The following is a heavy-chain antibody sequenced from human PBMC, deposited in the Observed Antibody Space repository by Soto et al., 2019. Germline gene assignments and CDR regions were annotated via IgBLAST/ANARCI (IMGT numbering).Heavy chain of an antibody. D-gene: IGHD6-13*01. J-gene: IGHJ5*02. V-gene: IGHV1-69*13. CDR3: AEGSSLYNWFDP. CDR2: IIPIFGTA. CDR1: GGTFSSYA. Sequence: SVKVSCKASGGTFSSYAISWVRQAPGQGLEWMGGIIPIFGTANYAQKFQGRVTITADESTSTAYMELSSLRSEDTAVYYCAEGSSLYNWFDPWGQGTLVTVSS.